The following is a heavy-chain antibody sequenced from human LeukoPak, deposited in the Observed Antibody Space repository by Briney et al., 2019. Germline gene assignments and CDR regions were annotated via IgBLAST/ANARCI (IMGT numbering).Heavy chain of an antibody. V-gene: IGHV4-39*01. J-gene: IGHJ6*03. D-gene: IGHD2-2*01. Sequence: SETLSLTCTVSGGSISSSSYYWGWIRQPPGKGLEWIGSIYYSGNTYYNPSFKSRVTISVDTSKNQFSLKLSSVTAADTAVYYCARRTSRYYMDVWGKGTTVTVSS. CDR1: GGSISSSSYY. CDR3: ARRTSRYYMDV. CDR2: IYYSGNT.